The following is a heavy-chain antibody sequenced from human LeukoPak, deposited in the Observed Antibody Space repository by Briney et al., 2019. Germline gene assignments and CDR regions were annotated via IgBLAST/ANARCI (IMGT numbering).Heavy chain of an antibody. V-gene: IGHV4-59*01. Sequence: PSETLSLTCTVSGGSISSYYWSWIRQPPGKGLEWIEYIYYSGSTNYNPSLKSRVTISVDTSKNQFSLKLSSVTAADTAVYYCARVQTGTGDIDYWGQGTLVTVSS. CDR2: IYYSGST. CDR3: ARVQTGTGDIDY. J-gene: IGHJ4*02. CDR1: GGSISSYY. D-gene: IGHD1-7*01.